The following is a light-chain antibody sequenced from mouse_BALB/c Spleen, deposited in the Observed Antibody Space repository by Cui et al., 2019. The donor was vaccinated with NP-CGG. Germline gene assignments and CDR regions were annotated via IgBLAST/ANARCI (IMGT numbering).Light chain of an antibody. Sequence: QAGVTQESALTTSPGETVTLTCPSSTGAVTTSNYANWVQEKPVHLFTGLIGGTKNRAPGVPARFSGSLIEDKAALTITGAQTEDEAIYFCALWYSNHWVFGGGTKTDCP. CDR2: GTK. CDR1: TGAVTTSNY. V-gene: IGLV1*01. CDR3: ALWYSNHWV. J-gene: IGLJ1*01.